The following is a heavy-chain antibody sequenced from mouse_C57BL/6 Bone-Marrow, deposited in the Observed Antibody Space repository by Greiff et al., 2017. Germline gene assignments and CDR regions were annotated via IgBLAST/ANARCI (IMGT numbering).Heavy chain of an antibody. CDR2: IYPRSGNT. CDR3: ARSYPWYFDV. CDR1: GYTFTSYG. J-gene: IGHJ1*03. D-gene: IGHD2-10*01. Sequence: QVQLKESGAELARPGASVKLSCKASGYTFTSYGISWVKQRTGQGLEWIGEIYPRSGNTYYNEKLKGKATLTADKSSSKAYMELRSLTSEDSAVYFCARSYPWYFDVWGTGTTVTVSS. V-gene: IGHV1-81*01.